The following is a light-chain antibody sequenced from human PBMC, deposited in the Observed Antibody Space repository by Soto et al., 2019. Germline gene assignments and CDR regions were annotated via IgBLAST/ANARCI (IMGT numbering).Light chain of an antibody. Sequence: DIQMTQSPTSLSASVGDRVTITCRASQGIRNFVAWYQQKPGKAPKLLIYAASTLQSGVPSRFSGSGSGTVFTLTINLLQPEDVATYSCQKYSSVPVFGPGTKVEIK. V-gene: IGKV1-27*01. CDR1: QGIRNF. CDR2: AAS. CDR3: QKYSSVPV. J-gene: IGKJ3*01.